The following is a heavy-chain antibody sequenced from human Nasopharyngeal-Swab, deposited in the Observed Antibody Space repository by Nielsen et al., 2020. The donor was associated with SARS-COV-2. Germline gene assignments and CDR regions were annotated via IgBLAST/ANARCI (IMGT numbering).Heavy chain of an antibody. V-gene: IGHV5-51*01. CDR1: GYSFTSYW. D-gene: IGHD2-15*01. CDR2: IYPGDSDT. J-gene: IGHJ3*02. CDR3: AGLCSGGSCRDAFDI. Sequence: GESLKISCKGSGYSFTSYWIGWVRQMPGKGLEWMGIIYPGDSDTRYSPSFQGQVTISADKSISTAYLQWSSLKASDTAMYYCAGLCSGGSCRDAFDIWGQGTMVTVSS.